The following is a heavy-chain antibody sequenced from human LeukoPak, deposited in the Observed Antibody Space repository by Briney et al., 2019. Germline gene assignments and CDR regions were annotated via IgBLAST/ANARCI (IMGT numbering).Heavy chain of an antibody. CDR3: ARGYSSGLYGMDV. D-gene: IGHD6-19*01. Sequence: ASVKVSCKASGYPFSSYAMNWVRQAPGQGLEWMGWINPNSGGTNYAQKFQGWVTMTRDTSISTAYMELSRLRSDDTAVYYCARGYSSGLYGMDVWGQGTTVTVSS. V-gene: IGHV1-2*04. J-gene: IGHJ6*02. CDR2: INPNSGGT. CDR1: GYPFSSYA.